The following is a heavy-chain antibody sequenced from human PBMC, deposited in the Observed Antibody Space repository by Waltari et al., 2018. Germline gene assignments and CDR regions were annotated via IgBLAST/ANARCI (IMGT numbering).Heavy chain of an antibody. CDR1: GGTFSSYA. V-gene: IGHV1-69*01. CDR3: ARGASHTYGGNRY. J-gene: IGHJ4*02. D-gene: IGHD4-17*01. Sequence: QGQLVQSGAEVKKPGSSVKVSCKASGGTFSSYAISCVRRAPGQGREWMGGIIPIVGTANYAQQFQGRGTMTHDESRSTAYMELSSIRSEDTAVYYCARGASHTYGGNRYWGQGTLVTVSS. CDR2: IIPIVGTA.